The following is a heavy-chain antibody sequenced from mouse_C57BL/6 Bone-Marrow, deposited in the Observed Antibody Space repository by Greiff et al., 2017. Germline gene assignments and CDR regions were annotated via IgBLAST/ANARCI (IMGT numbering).Heavy chain of an antibody. Sequence: QVQLKQPGAELVKPGASVKMSCKASGYTFTSYWITWVKQRPGQGLEWIGDIYPGSGSTNYNEKFKSKATLTVDTSSSTAYMQLSSLTSEDSAVYYCAREDSKGSYYYAMDYWGQGTSVTVSS. CDR3: AREDSKGSYYYAMDY. CDR2: IYPGSGST. CDR1: GYTFTSYW. D-gene: IGHD2-5*01. V-gene: IGHV1-55*01. J-gene: IGHJ4*01.